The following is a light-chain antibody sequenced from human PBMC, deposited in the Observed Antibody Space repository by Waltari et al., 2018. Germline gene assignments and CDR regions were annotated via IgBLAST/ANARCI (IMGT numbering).Light chain of an antibody. Sequence: QSALTQPASVSGSPGQSIHISCSGTARDIGSYHHLSWYQQHPGKAPKLIIYDVIKRPSGVSNRFSAIKSGTTAYLTISGLQAEDEADYFCSSYASGGSWVFGGGTKVTVL. CDR2: DVI. V-gene: IGLV2-14*03. CDR1: ARDIGSYHH. J-gene: IGLJ3*02. CDR3: SSYASGGSWV.